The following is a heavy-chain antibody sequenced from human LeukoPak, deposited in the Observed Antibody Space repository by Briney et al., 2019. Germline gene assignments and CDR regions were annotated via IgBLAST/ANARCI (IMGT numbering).Heavy chain of an antibody. D-gene: IGHD3-22*01. Sequence: GKSLKISCKGSGYSFTSYWIGWVRQMPGKGLEWMGIIYPGDSDTRYSPSFQGQVTISADKSISTAYLQWSSLKASDTAMYYCARGGNYDSSGYYQSDYWGQGTLVTVSS. V-gene: IGHV5-51*01. CDR1: GYSFTSYW. J-gene: IGHJ4*02. CDR2: IYPGDSDT. CDR3: ARGGNYDSSGYYQSDY.